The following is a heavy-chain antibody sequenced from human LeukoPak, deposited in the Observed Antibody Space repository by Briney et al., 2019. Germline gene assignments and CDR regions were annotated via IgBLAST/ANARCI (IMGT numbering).Heavy chain of an antibody. D-gene: IGHD2-15*01. V-gene: IGHV5-51*01. J-gene: IGHJ5*02. CDR1: GYSFTSYW. Sequence: GESLKISCKGSGYSFTSYWIGWVRQMPGKGLEWMGIIYPGDSDTRYSPSFQGQVTISADKSISTAYLQWSSLKASDTARYYCARHLSYCSGGSCRPGWFDPWGQGTLVTVSS. CDR3: ARHLSYCSGGSCRPGWFDP. CDR2: IYPGDSDT.